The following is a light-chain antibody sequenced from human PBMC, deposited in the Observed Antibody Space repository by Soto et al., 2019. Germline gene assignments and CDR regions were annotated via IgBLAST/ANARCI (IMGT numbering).Light chain of an antibody. CDR1: SSDVGGYNY. Sequence: QSALTQPRSVSGSPEQSVTISCTGTSSDVGGYNYVSWYQQHPGKAPKLMIYDVSLRPSGVPDRFSGSKSGNTASLTISGLQAEDEADYYCCSYAGRYTYVFGTGTQLTVL. CDR2: DVS. J-gene: IGLJ7*01. V-gene: IGLV2-11*01. CDR3: CSYAGRYTYV.